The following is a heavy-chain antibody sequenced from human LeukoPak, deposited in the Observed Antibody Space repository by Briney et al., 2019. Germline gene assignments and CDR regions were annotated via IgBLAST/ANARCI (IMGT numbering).Heavy chain of an antibody. CDR2: IRSKANSYAT. CDR1: GFTFSGSA. J-gene: IGHJ4*02. CDR3: TSLITMVRGVIGLLNVN. V-gene: IGHV3-73*01. Sequence: PGGSLRLSCAASGFTFSGSAMHWVRQASGKGLEWVGRIRSKANSYATAFAASVKGRFTISRDDSKNTAYLQMNSLKTEDTAVYYCTSLITMVRGVIGLLNVNWGQGTLVTVSP. D-gene: IGHD3-10*01.